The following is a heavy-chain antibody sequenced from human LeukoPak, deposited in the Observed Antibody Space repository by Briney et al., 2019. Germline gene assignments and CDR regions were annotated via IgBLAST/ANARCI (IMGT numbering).Heavy chain of an antibody. CDR3: ARDLEPEHYYDILPGSNWFDP. J-gene: IGHJ5*02. V-gene: IGHV3-7*01. CDR1: GFTFSNNY. Sequence: QPGGSLRLSCAASGFTFSNNYMAWVRQAPGKGLEWVGNVKPGGRDKHYGDSVEGRFTISRDNAKNSLYLQMNSLRAEDTAVDYCARDLEPEHYYDILPGSNWFDPWGRGTLVTVSS. CDR2: VKPGGRDK. D-gene: IGHD3-9*01.